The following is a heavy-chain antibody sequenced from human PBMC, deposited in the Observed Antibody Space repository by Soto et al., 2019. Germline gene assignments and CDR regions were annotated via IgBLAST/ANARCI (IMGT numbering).Heavy chain of an antibody. V-gene: IGHV4-59*01. D-gene: IGHD3-10*01. Sequence: SETLSLTCSVSGASITNYYWTWIRQSPGKGLEWIGYIYYGGTSNYNSSLKGRVTVSVDMSTNQFSLTLNSVTAADTAVYYCAMYYGHGQDYWGQGTLVTVSS. CDR1: GASITNYY. CDR2: IYYGGTS. CDR3: AMYYGHGQDY. J-gene: IGHJ4*02.